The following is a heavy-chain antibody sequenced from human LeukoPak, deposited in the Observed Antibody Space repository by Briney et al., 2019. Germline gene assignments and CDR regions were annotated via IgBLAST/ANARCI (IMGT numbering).Heavy chain of an antibody. V-gene: IGHV4-61*02. CDR1: GGSISSGTYY. CDR3: ARGFRNYGSGSYYDP. J-gene: IGHJ5*02. CDR2: IYTSGST. D-gene: IGHD3-10*01. Sequence: SETLSLTCTVSGGSISSGTYYWSWIRQPAGKGLEWIGRIYTSGSTTYNPSLKSRVAISVDTSKNQFSLKLSSVTAADTAVYYCARGFRNYGSGSYYDPWGQGTLVTVSS.